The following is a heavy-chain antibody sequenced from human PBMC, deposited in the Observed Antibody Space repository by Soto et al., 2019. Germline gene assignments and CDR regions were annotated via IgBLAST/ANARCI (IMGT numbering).Heavy chain of an antibody. CDR1: GGSISSGDYY. D-gene: IGHD3-3*01. Sequence: QVQLQESGPGLVKPSQTLSLTCTVSGGSISSGDYYWSWIRQPPGKGLEWIGYIYYSGSTYYNPSLKSRVTISGDTSKNQFSLKLSSGNAADTAVYYCARECRFWSGYYNYYYYGMDVWGQGTTFTVSS. V-gene: IGHV4-30-4*01. J-gene: IGHJ6*02. CDR2: IYYSGST. CDR3: ARECRFWSGYYNYYYYGMDV.